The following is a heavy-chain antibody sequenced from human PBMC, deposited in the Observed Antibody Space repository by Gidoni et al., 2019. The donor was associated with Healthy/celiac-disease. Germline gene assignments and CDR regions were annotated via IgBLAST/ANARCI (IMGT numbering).Heavy chain of an antibody. D-gene: IGHD5-18*01. V-gene: IGHV3-21*01. J-gene: IGHJ4*02. CDR1: GFTFSSYS. CDR3: ARYEDTAMASLDY. CDR2: ISSSSSYI. Sequence: EVQLVESGGGLVKPGGSLRLSCAASGFTFSSYSMNWVRQAPGKGLEWVSSISSSSSYIYYADSVKGRFTISRDNAKNSLYLQMNSLRAEDTAVYYCARYEDTAMASLDYWGQGTLVTVSS.